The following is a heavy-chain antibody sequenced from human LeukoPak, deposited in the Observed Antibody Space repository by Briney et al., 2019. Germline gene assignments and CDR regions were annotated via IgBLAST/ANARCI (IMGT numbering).Heavy chain of an antibody. V-gene: IGHV4-59*01. CDR1: GGSISSYY. J-gene: IGHJ6*03. D-gene: IGHD3-3*01. CDR2: IYYSGST. Sequence: SETLSLTCTVSGGSISSYYWSWIRQPPGKGLEWIGYIYYSGSTNYNPSLKSRVTISVDTSKNQFSLKLSSVTAADTAVYYCARTTIFGHMDVWAKGTTVTVSS. CDR3: ARTTIFGHMDV.